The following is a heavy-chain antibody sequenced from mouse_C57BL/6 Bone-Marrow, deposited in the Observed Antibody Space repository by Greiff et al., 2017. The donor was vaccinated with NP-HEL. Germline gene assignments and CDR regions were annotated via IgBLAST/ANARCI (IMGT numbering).Heavy chain of an antibody. Sequence: QVQLQQPGAELVRPGTSVKLSCKASGYTFTSYWMHWVKQRPGQGLEWIGVIDPSDSYTNYNQKFKGKATLTVDTSSSTAYMQLSSLTSEDSAVYYCARPLYDGSSAYWGQGTLVTVS. CDR3: ARPLYDGSSAY. CDR2: IDPSDSYT. V-gene: IGHV1-59*01. CDR1: GYTFTSYW. D-gene: IGHD2-3*01. J-gene: IGHJ3*01.